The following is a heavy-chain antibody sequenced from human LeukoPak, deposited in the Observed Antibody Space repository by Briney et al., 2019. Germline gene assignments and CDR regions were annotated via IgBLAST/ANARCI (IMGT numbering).Heavy chain of an antibody. CDR2: INHSGST. D-gene: IGHD3-3*01. V-gene: IGHV4-34*01. CDR3: ARERSGTYDFWSGYYKGKYYFDY. CDR1: GGSFSGYY. J-gene: IGHJ4*02. Sequence: PSGTLSLTCAVYGGSFSGYYWSWIRQPPGKGLEWIGEINHSGSTNYNPSLKSRVTISVDTSKNQFSLKLSSVTAADSAVYYCARERSGTYDFWSGYYKGKYYFDYWGQGTLVTVSS.